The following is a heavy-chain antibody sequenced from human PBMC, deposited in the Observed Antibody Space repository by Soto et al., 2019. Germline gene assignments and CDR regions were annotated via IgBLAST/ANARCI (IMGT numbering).Heavy chain of an antibody. CDR1: GFTFSNAW. J-gene: IGHJ4*02. V-gene: IGHV3-15*01. D-gene: IGHD6-6*01. Sequence: GGSLRLSCAASGFTFSNAWMSWVRQAPGKGLEWVGRIKSKTDGGTTDYAAPVKGRFTISRDDSKNTLYLQMNSLKTEDTAVYYCTTEQYSSSSENYFDYWGQGTLVTVSS. CDR3: TTEQYSSSSENYFDY. CDR2: IKSKTDGGTT.